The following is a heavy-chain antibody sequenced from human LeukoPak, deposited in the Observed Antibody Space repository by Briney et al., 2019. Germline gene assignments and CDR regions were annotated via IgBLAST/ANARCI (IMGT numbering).Heavy chain of an antibody. CDR3: AKEGTASKPSDLDY. CDR1: GFIFSDYG. Sequence: GGSLRLSCAASGFIFSDYGIHWVRQTPGKGLEWVAFIRFDGSSKYYTDSVKGRFTISRDNSRNTVYLQMNSLRVEDTAVYYCAKEGTASKPSDLDYWGQGTLVTVSS. J-gene: IGHJ4*02. D-gene: IGHD1/OR15-1a*01. V-gene: IGHV3-30*02. CDR2: IRFDGSSK.